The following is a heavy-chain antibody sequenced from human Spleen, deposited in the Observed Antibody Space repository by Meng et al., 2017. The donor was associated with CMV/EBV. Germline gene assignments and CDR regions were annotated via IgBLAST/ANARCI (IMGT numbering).Heavy chain of an antibody. CDR2: IRYDGSNK. V-gene: IGHV3-30*02. D-gene: IGHD2-15*01. CDR3: AKGGAYCSGGRCYPFDY. CDR1: GFTFSSYW. Sequence: GESLKISCAASGFTFSSYWMSWVRQAPGKGLEWVAFIRYDGSNKYYGDSVKGRFTISRDNSKNTLYLQMNSLRAEDTAVYYCAKGGAYCSGGRCYPFDYWGQGTLVTVSS. J-gene: IGHJ4*02.